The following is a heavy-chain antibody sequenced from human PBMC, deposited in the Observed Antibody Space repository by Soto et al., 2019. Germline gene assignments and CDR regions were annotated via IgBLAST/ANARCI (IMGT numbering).Heavy chain of an antibody. J-gene: IGHJ3*02. Sequence: QVQLQESGPGLVKPSETLSLTCTVSGGSVSSGNYYWSWIRQPPGKGLEWVGYIYYSGSTYYNPSLKGRVTISVDTSKNQFSLKLNSVTAAETAVYYCARYDSSGGRAFDIWGQGTMVTVSS. V-gene: IGHV4-61*01. D-gene: IGHD3-22*01. CDR3: ARYDSSGGRAFDI. CDR2: IYYSGST. CDR1: GGSVSSGNYY.